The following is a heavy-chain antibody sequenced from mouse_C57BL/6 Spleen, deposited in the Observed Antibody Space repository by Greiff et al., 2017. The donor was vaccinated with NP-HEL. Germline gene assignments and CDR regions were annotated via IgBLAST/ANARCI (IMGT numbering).Heavy chain of an antibody. CDR1: GYTFTSYW. CDR3: ARGTTVVGVDY. Sequence: VQLQQSGAELVKPGASVKLSCKASGYTFTSYWMHWVKQRPGQGLEWIGMIHPNSGSTNYNEKFKSKATLTVDKSSSTAYMQLSSLTSEDSAVYYCARGTTVVGVDYWGQGTTLTVSS. V-gene: IGHV1-64*01. D-gene: IGHD1-1*01. J-gene: IGHJ2*01. CDR2: IHPNSGST.